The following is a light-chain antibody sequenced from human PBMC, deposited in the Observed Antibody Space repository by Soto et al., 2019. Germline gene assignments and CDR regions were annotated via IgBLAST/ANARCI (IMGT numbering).Light chain of an antibody. CDR2: GAS. CDR3: QQYGISPGGT. J-gene: IGKJ2*01. Sequence: EIVLTQSPGTLSLSPGERATLSCRASQSVSSSYLAWSQQKPGQAPRLLIYGASSRATGIPDRFSGSGSGTDFTLTISRLEPEDFAVYYCQQYGISPGGTFGQGTKLEIK. V-gene: IGKV3-20*01. CDR1: QSVSSSY.